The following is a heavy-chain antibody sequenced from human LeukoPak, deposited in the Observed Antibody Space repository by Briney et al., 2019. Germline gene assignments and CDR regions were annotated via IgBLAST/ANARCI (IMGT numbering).Heavy chain of an antibody. Sequence: PGRSLRLSCAASGFTFSSYVMHWVRQAPGKGLEWVAVIWYDGSNKYYADSVKGRFTISRDNSKNTLYLQMNSLRAEDTAVYYCARGYRVLGPDYWGQGTLVTVSS. D-gene: IGHD5-12*01. CDR3: ARGYRVLGPDY. CDR2: IWYDGSNK. V-gene: IGHV3-33*01. CDR1: GFTFSSYV. J-gene: IGHJ4*02.